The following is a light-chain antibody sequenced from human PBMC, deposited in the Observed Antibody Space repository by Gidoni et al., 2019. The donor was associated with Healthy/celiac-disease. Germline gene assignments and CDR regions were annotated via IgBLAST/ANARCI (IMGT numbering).Light chain of an antibody. Sequence: IVMTQSPDSLAASLGERATINCKSSQRVLYSSNNKNYLAWYQQKPGQPPKLLIYWASTRESVGPDRFSGSGAGTDFTLTISSMQAEDVAVYYCQQYYSTPLTFGGGTKVEIK. CDR1: QRVLYSSNNKNY. CDR2: WAS. CDR3: QQYYSTPLT. V-gene: IGKV4-1*01. J-gene: IGKJ4*01.